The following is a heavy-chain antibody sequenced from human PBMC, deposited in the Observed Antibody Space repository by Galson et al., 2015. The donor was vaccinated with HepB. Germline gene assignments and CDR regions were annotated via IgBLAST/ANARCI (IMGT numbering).Heavy chain of an antibody. D-gene: IGHD2-2*01. J-gene: IGHJ2*01. CDR3: ARAIYCSSTSCTGWYFDL. Sequence: SVKVSCKASGGTFSSYAISWVRQAPGQGLEWMGRIIPILGIANYAQKFQGRATITADKSTSTAYMELSSLRSEDTAVYYCARAIYCSSTSCTGWYFDLWGRGTLVTVSS. CDR1: GGTFSSYA. V-gene: IGHV1-69*04. CDR2: IIPILGIA.